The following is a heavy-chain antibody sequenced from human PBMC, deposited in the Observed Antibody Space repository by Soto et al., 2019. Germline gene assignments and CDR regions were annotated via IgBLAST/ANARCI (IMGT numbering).Heavy chain of an antibody. V-gene: IGHV3-23*01. D-gene: IGHD3-10*01. J-gene: IGHJ4*02. CDR1: GFTFSNYA. Sequence: EVQLLESAGGLEQPGGSLRLSCAASGFTFSNYAMSWVRQAPGKGLEWVATFTRSGNTYYADSVKGRFTISRDNSKNTLYLQMDSLRAEDTAVYYCAREFAPGSPNYDCWGLGTLVTVSS. CDR2: FTRSGNT. CDR3: AREFAPGSPNYDC.